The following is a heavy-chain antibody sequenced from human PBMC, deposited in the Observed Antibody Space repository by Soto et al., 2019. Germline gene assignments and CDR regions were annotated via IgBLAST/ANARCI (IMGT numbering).Heavy chain of an antibody. D-gene: IGHD3-16*01. J-gene: IGHJ4*02. CDR1: GFSFGAYG. V-gene: IGHV3-30*18. CDR3: AKVSVGYVDPNLGLAEAY. CDR2: VSADGNRQ. Sequence: QVQLVESGGGAAQPGTSLTLSCAASGFSFGAYGMHWVRQAPGKGLEWVAVVSADGNRQLYADSVRGRFTISRDNSKNTLHLQMNSLRSDDTAVYYCAKVSVGYVDPNLGLAEAYWGQGARVTVSS.